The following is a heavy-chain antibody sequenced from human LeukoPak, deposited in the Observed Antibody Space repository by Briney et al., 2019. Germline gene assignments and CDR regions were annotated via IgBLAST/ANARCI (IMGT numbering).Heavy chain of an antibody. D-gene: IGHD2-2*01. CDR2: IKQDGRGK. Sequence: GGSLRLSCAASGFTFSRYWMRWVRQAPGKGREGGASIKQDGRGKYYVDSVKGRFTISRDNAKSSLYLQMNSLRADDTAVYYCARGGYCSSTSCYCDYWGQGALVTVSS. CDR3: ARGGYCSSTSCYCDY. V-gene: IGHV3-7*01. J-gene: IGHJ4*02. CDR1: GFTFSRYW.